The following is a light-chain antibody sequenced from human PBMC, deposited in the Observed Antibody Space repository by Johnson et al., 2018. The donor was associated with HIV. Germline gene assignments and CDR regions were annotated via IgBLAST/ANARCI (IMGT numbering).Light chain of an antibody. CDR3: GTWDVSLSAYV. Sequence: QSVLTQPPSVSAAPGQRVNISCSGNISNIESYFVSWYQQLPGAAPTLLIYEDNKRPSGIPDRFSGSKSDTSATLGITGLQTGDEADYYCGTWDVSLSAYVFGTGTEVTVL. V-gene: IGLV1-51*02. CDR1: ISNIESYF. CDR2: EDN. J-gene: IGLJ1*01.